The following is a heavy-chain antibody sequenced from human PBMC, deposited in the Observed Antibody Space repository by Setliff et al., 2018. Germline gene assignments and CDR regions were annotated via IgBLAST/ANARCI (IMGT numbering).Heavy chain of an antibody. V-gene: IGHV1-18*01. CDR3: SRLVRFCTRTSCQRLSGDDY. Sequence: ASVKVSCKASAYILSSYGISWVRQAPGEGLEWMGWISPYNGVTSYAQRFQGRVTMTTDTSTTTAYMDLRSLRPDDTAIYFCSRLVRFCTRTSCQRLSGDDYWGQGTLVTVSS. J-gene: IGHJ4*02. D-gene: IGHD2-2*01. CDR1: AYILSSYG. CDR2: ISPYNGVT.